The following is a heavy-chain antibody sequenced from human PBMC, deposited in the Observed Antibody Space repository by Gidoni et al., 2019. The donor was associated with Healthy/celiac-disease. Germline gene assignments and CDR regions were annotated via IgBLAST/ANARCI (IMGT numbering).Heavy chain of an antibody. CDR2: IYYSGST. D-gene: IGHD6-19*01. Sequence: QLQLQESGPGLVKPSETLSLTCTVSGGSISSSSYYWGWIRQPPGKGLEWIGSIYYSGSTYYNPSLKSRVTISVDTSKNQFSLKLSSVTAADTAVYYCARHGRGYKTYSSGWYFDYWGQGTLVTVSS. J-gene: IGHJ4*02. CDR1: GGSISSSSYY. V-gene: IGHV4-39*01. CDR3: ARHGRGYKTYSSGWYFDY.